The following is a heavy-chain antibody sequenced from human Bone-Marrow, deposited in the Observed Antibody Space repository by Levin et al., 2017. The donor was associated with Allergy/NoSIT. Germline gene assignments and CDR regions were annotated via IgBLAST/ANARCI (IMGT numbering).Heavy chain of an antibody. CDR2: ISGSGGST. J-gene: IGHJ4*02. CDR3: AKGALSVVQVYDY. CDR1: GFTFSSYA. Sequence: PSGGSLRLSCAASGFTFSSYAMSWVRQAPGKGLEWVSSISGSGGSTYYADSVKGRFTISRDNSKNTLYLQMNSLRAEDTAVYYCAKGALSVVQVYDYWGQGSLVTVSS. D-gene: IGHD1-1*01. V-gene: IGHV3-23*01.